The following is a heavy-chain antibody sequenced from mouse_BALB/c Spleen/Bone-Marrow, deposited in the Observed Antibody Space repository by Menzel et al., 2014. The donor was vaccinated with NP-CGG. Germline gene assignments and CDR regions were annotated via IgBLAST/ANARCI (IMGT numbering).Heavy chain of an antibody. J-gene: IGHJ3*01. Sequence: EVKLVESGGGLVKPGGSLKLSCAASGFTFSSYAMSWVRQTPEKRLEWVATISSGGSYTYYPDSVKGRFTISRDNAKNTLYLQMSSLRSEDTAMYYCARHDHAYWGQGTLVTVSA. CDR1: GFTFSSYA. CDR2: ISSGGSYT. CDR3: ARHDHAY. V-gene: IGHV5-9-3*01.